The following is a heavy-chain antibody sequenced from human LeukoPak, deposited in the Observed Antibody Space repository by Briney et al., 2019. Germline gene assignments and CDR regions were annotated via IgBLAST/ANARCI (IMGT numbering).Heavy chain of an antibody. CDR1: GFTFSTYW. CDR2: IKEAGGEK. V-gene: IGHV3-7*01. J-gene: IGHJ4*02. CDR3: ARDRTVRGGVDY. Sequence: GGSLRLSCAASGFTFSTYWMSWVRQAPGKGLEWVANIKEAGGEKYYVDSVKGRFAISRDNAKNSLYLQMNGLRAEDTAVYYCARDRTVRGGVDYWGQGTLVTVSS. D-gene: IGHD3-10*01.